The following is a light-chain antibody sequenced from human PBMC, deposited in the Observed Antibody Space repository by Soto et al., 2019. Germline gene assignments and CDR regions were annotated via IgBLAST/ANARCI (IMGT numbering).Light chain of an antibody. Sequence: QSALTQPGSVSESPGQSISISCGGGRNDIGTYNLVSWYQQHPGKAPKLIIYEGNKRPSGVSNRFSGSRSGNTASLTISGLQAEDEADYYCCSYTDGSSLLFGGGTKVTVL. CDR2: EGN. J-gene: IGLJ3*02. CDR1: RNDIGTYNL. V-gene: IGLV2-23*01. CDR3: CSYTDGSSLL.